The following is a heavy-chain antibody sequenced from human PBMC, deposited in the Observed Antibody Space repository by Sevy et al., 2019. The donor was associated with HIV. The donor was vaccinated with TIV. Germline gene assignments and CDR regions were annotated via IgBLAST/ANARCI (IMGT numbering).Heavy chain of an antibody. J-gene: IGHJ4*02. CDR3: VRRLPHSIGWSFDY. Sequence: SETLSLTCTVSGGSISSSSYYWGWIRQPPGKGLEWIGCPYYGGSTYSNPSLKSRVTMSVDTSRNQFSLTLSSVTAADTAVYYCVRRLPHSIGWSFDYWGQGTLVTVSS. D-gene: IGHD6-19*01. CDR2: PYYGGST. CDR1: GGSISSSSYY. V-gene: IGHV4-39*01.